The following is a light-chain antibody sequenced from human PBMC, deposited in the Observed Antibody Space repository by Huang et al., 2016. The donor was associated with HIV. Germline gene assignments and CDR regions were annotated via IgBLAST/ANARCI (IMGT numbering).Light chain of an antibody. CDR2: GAS. Sequence: EIVMTQSPPTLSVSPGERAALSCRAIQSVSDNFAWDQQKPVQAPGVRIYGASTRATGIPARFSGSGSETEFTLTIRSLQSEDVAVYYCQQYSRWPPAFGGGTKVEIK. J-gene: IGKJ4*01. CDR3: QQYSRWPPA. CDR1: QSVSDN. V-gene: IGKV3-15*01.